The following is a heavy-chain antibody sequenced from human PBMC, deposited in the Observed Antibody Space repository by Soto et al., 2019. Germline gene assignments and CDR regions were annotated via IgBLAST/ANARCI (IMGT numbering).Heavy chain of an antibody. CDR1: GFTFSSSA. CDR3: ARSMDVWYAFDI. CDR2: ISSDGGNT. J-gene: IGHJ3*02. D-gene: IGHD2-21*01. V-gene: IGHV3-64*01. Sequence: EVPLVESGGDLVQPGGSLRFSCAASGFTFSSSAMHWVRQAPGKGLEYVSSISSDGGNTYYANSVKGRFTISRDNSKNILYPQMGSLRAEDMAVDYCARSMDVWYAFDIWGQGTMVTVSS.